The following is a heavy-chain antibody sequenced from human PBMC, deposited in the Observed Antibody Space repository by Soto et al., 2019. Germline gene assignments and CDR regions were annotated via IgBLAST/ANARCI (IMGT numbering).Heavy chain of an antibody. D-gene: IGHD2-21*02. CDR2: IYYSGST. CDR1: GGSVTSGNYY. J-gene: IGHJ4*02. V-gene: IGHV4-61*01. CDR3: ARGPVVTPFVDY. Sequence: ASETLSLTCTVSGGSVTSGNYYWSWIRQPPGKGLEWIGHIYYSGSTNYNPSLKSRVTISVDASKNQFSLKLSSVTAADTAIYYCARGPVVTPFVDYWGQGTLVTVSS.